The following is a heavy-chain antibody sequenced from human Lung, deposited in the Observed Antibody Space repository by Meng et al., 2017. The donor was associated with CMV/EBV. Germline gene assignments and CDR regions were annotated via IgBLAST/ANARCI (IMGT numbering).Heavy chain of an antibody. CDR3: ASESPEYQWLEDYYYGMAV. CDR1: GGSISSSSYY. V-gene: IGHV4-39*07. CDR2: IYYSGST. Sequence: SETLSLXXTVSGGSISSSSYYWGWIRQPPGKGLKWIGSIYYSGSTYYNPSLKSRVTISVDTSKNQFSLKLSSVTAADTAVYYCASESPEYQWLEDYYYGMAVWGQGTTVTVSS. J-gene: IGHJ6*02. D-gene: IGHD6-19*01.